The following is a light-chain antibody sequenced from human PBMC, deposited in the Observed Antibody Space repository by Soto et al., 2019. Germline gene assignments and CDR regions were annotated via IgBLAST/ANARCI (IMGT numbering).Light chain of an antibody. J-gene: IGKJ1*01. CDR3: QLTYNAPPMT. Sequence: DIQLTQSPSSLSASVGDRVTFTCRVSQGISSYLSWYRQKPGKVLMHTASNLQSGIPSRFTGSGSRTYFTLTIASLQPEDVATYYGQLTYNAPPMTFGQGTKVEI. CDR2: TAS. CDR1: QGISSY. V-gene: IGKV1-27*01.